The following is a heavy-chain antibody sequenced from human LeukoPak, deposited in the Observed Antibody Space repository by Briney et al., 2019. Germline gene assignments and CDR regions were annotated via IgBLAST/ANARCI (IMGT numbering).Heavy chain of an antibody. CDR2: ISWNSGSI. J-gene: IGHJ4*02. D-gene: IGHD6-13*01. CDR1: GFTFDDYA. Sequence: GGSLRLSCAASGFTFDDYAMHWVRQAPGKGLEWVSGISWNSGSIGYADSVKGRFTISRDNAKNSLYLQMNSLRAEDTALYYCAKGRIAAAGPFFDYWGQGTLVTVSS. CDR3: AKGRIAAAGPFFDY. V-gene: IGHV3-9*01.